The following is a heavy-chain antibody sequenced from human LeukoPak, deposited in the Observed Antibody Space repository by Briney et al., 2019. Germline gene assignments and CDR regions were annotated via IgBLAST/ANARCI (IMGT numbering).Heavy chain of an antibody. J-gene: IGHJ3*02. V-gene: IGHV4-59*01. CDR1: GGSISSYY. Sequence: SETLSLTCTVSGGSISSYYWSWIRQPPGKGLEWIGYIDDGGSTNYNPPLKSRVTISVDTSKNQFSLKLSSVTAADTAVYYCARERGDFRFVDIWGQGTMVIVSS. CDR3: ARERGDFRFVDI. D-gene: IGHD3-16*01. CDR2: IDDGGST.